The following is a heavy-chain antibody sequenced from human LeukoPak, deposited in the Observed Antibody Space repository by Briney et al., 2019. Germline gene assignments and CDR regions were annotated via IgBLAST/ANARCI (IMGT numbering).Heavy chain of an antibody. Sequence: SETLSLTCTVSGGSISNYYWTWIRQPPGKGLEWIGYIYYSGSTNYNPSLKSRVTISVDTSKNQFSLKLSSVTAADTAVYYCARVIFNTSTPAFDIWGQGTMVTVSS. D-gene: IGHD3-3*02. CDR2: IYYSGST. J-gene: IGHJ3*02. CDR1: GGSISNYY. CDR3: ARVIFNTSTPAFDI. V-gene: IGHV4-59*01.